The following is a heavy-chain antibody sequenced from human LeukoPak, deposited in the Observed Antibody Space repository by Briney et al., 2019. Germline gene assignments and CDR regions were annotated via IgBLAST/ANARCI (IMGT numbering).Heavy chain of an antibody. CDR3: ARAPYSSILYAIDY. Sequence: GGSLRLSCAASGFTFSSYSMIWVRQAPGKGLEWVSSISSNGSYIYYADSVKGRFTISRDNTKNSLYLQMNSLIAEGTAVYYCARAPYSSILYAIDYWGQGTLVTVSS. D-gene: IGHD6-13*01. CDR2: ISSNGSYI. CDR1: GFTFSSYS. J-gene: IGHJ4*02. V-gene: IGHV3-21*01.